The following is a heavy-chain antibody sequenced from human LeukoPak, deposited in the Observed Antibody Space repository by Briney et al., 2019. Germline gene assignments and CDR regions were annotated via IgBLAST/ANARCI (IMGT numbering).Heavy chain of an antibody. CDR2: ISGSGGST. CDR1: GFTFSTYA. CDR3: ASDWKASASSGWYPRY. Sequence: WGSLRLSCAASGFTFSTYAMSWVRQAPGKGLEWVSTISGSGGSTYYADSVKGRFTISRDNSKNTLYVQMNSLRADDTAVYYCASDWKASASSGWYPRYWGQGTLVTVSS. V-gene: IGHV3-23*01. D-gene: IGHD6-19*01. J-gene: IGHJ4*02.